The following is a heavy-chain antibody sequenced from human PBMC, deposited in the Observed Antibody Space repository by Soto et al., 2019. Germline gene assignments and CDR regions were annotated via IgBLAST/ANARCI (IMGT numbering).Heavy chain of an antibody. V-gene: IGHV1-69*13. CDR2: IIPISSTT. D-gene: IGHD7-27*01. CDR1: GGNFITFA. CDR3: AKKLGIDPFGSYGLDV. Sequence: SVKVSCKAYGGNFITFAISWVRQAPGQGLEWMGEIIPISSTTKSAHKFQDRVTISADGSSSTVHMELRSLKSEDTAIYFCAKKLGIDPFGSYGLDVWGQGTTVTVSS. J-gene: IGHJ6*02.